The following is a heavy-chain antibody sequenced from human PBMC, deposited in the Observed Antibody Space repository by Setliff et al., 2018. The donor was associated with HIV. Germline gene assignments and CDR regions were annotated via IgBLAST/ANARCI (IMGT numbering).Heavy chain of an antibody. CDR3: ARALSYGSGTYSAAGF. D-gene: IGHD3-10*01. V-gene: IGHV1-3*01. J-gene: IGHJ4*02. Sequence: ASVKVSCAASGFTFSSYGMHWVRQAPGQGLEWMGWINAGNGNTESSKKFQGRVTITRETSATTAYMELSSLTPEDTAIYFCARALSYGSGTYSAAGFWGQGTLVTVSS. CDR1: GFTFSSYG. CDR2: INAGNGNT.